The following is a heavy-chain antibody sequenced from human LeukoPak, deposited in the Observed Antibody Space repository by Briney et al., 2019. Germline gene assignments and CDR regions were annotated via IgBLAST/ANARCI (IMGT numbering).Heavy chain of an antibody. Sequence: ASVKVSCKASGYTFTSYGISWVRQAPGQGLEWMGRIIPILGIANYAQKFQGRVTITADKSTSTAYMELSSLRSEDTAVYYCARDLGPVEMATQFDYWGQGTLVTASS. CDR2: IIPILGIA. V-gene: IGHV1-69*04. D-gene: IGHD5-24*01. J-gene: IGHJ4*02. CDR3: ARDLGPVEMATQFDY. CDR1: GYTFTSYG.